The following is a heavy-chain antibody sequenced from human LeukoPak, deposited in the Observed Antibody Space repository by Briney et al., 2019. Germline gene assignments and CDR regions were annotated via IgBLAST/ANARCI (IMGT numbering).Heavy chain of an antibody. Sequence: GGSLRLSCAASGFIFSDYWMTWVRQAPGRGLEWVASIKQDGREKHYVDSVEGRFTISRDSAKKSVYLQMNSLRVEDTAVYYCVRDRGWFDPWGQGTLVTVSS. CDR1: GFIFSDYW. V-gene: IGHV3-7*01. CDR2: IKQDGREK. CDR3: VRDRGWFDP. J-gene: IGHJ5*02.